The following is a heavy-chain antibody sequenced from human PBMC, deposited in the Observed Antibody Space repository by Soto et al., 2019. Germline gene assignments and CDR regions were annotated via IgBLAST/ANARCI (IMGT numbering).Heavy chain of an antibody. Sequence: QVQLVQSGAEVKKPGSSVKVSCKASGGTFSRYAISWVRQAPGQGLEWLGGIIPIFGTPKYAQKFQGRVIISADDWTIRAAQVVSSLRSADKAVYFFSRPLRYRKFYHGFAVWGQGTTVTVSS. CDR2: IIPIFGTP. CDR3: SRPLRYRKFYHGFAV. CDR1: GGTFSRYA. J-gene: IGHJ6*02. V-gene: IGHV1-69*01. D-gene: IGHD2-15*01.